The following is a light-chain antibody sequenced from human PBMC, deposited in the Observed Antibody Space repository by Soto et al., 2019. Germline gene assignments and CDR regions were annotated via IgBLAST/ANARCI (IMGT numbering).Light chain of an antibody. J-gene: IGKJ3*01. CDR1: QTISNKY. Sequence: EVVLTQSPGTLSLSPGERATLSCRASQTISNKYLAWYQQKPGQAPRLLIHGASNRASGIPDRFSGRGSGTDFTLIISRLEPEDFAVYYCQQYDPALTFGPATRVDI. V-gene: IGKV3-20*01. CDR3: QQYDPALT. CDR2: GAS.